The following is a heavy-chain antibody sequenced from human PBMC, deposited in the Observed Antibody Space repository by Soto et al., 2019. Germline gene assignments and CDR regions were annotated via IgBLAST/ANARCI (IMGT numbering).Heavy chain of an antibody. Sequence: QVQLQESGPGLVRPSQTLSLTCTVSGGSISTSDYYWSWIRQHPVRGLEWIGYVYFSGDTFYNPSLESRVVISVETSENRFSLKLTSVTDADTAVYYCARDPRRTRGWHFDLWGRGTLVTVSS. V-gene: IGHV4-31*03. J-gene: IGHJ2*01. D-gene: IGHD3-10*01. CDR2: VYFSGDT. CDR3: ARDPRRTRGWHFDL. CDR1: GGSISTSDYY.